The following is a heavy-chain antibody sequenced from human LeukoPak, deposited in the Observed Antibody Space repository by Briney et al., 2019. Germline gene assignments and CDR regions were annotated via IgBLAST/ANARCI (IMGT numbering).Heavy chain of an antibody. D-gene: IGHD6-19*01. CDR2: IYYSGTT. J-gene: IGHJ6*03. CDR1: GGSIRNNNYY. CDR3: ARVERIAVAGTHYYYYYYMDV. V-gene: IGHV4-39*01. Sequence: PSETLSLTCTVSGGSIRNNNYYWGWIRQPPGKGLEWIGSIYYSGTTYYNPSLKSRVTMSVDTSKNQFSLKLSSVTVADTAVYYCARVERIAVAGTHYYYYYYMDVWGKGTTVTISS.